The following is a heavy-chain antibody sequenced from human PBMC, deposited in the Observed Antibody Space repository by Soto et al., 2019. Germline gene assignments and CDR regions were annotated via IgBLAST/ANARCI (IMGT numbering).Heavy chain of an antibody. CDR1: GYTFTSYG. J-gene: IGHJ4*02. Sequence: QVQVVQSGAEVKKPGASVKVSCKASGYTFTSYGISWVRQTPGQGLEWMEWISAYNGNTKYAQQLQGRVTMTTDTSTSTAYMELRSLRSDYTGVYYCARDLTPGVVDHWGQGTLVTVSS. CDR3: ARDLTPGVVDH. D-gene: IGHD3-22*01. V-gene: IGHV1-18*01. CDR2: ISAYNGNT.